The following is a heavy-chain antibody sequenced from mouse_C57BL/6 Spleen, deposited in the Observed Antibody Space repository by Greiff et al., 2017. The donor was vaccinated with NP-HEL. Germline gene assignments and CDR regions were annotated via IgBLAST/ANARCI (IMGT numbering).Heavy chain of an antibody. J-gene: IGHJ3*01. CDR2: ISSGGDYI. CDR3: TRGITTGGGFAY. D-gene: IGHD1-1*01. Sequence: EVKLMESGEGLVKPGGSLKLSCAASGFTFSSYAMSWVRQTPEKRLEWVAYISSGGDYIYYADTVKGRFTISRDNARNTLYLQMSSLKSEDTAMYYCTRGITTGGGFAYWGQGTLVTVSA. CDR1: GFTFSSYA. V-gene: IGHV5-9-1*02.